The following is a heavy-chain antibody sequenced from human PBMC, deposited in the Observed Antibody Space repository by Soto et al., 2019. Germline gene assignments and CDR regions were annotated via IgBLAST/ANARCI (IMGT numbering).Heavy chain of an antibody. CDR2: INHSGST. CDR1: GGSFSGYY. V-gene: IGHV4-34*01. CDR3: ARGRGIAVARRWFDP. D-gene: IGHD6-19*01. Sequence: QVQLQQWGAGLLKPSETLSLTCAVYGGSFSGYYWSWIRQPPGKGLEWIGEINHSGSTNYNPSLTSRVTISVDTSKNQFSLKLSSVTAADTAVNYCARGRGIAVARRWFDPWGQGTLVTVSS. J-gene: IGHJ5*02.